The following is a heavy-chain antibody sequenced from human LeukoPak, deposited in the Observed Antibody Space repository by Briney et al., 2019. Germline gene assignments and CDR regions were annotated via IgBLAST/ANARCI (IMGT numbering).Heavy chain of an antibody. D-gene: IGHD3-10*01. V-gene: IGHV3-23*01. CDR3: ARGFRHYYGSGSYTDY. CDR1: GFTFSSYA. Sequence: GGSLRLSCAASGFTFSSYAMSWVRQAPGKGLEWVSAISGSGGSTYYADSVKGRFTISRDNSKNTLYLQMNSLRAEDTAVYYCARGFRHYYGSGSYTDYWGQGTLVTVSS. CDR2: ISGSGGST. J-gene: IGHJ4*02.